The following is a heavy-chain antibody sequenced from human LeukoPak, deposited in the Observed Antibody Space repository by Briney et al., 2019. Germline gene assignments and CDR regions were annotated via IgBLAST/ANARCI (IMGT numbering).Heavy chain of an antibody. CDR1: GFTFSDYY. J-gene: IGHJ4*02. Sequence: PGGSLRLSCAASGFTFSDYYMSWIRQAPGKGLEWVSYISGSGSSIYYADSVRGRFTISRDNAKKSLYLQMNSLRADDTAVYYCARAYNYGSLGKGGYYFDYWGQGTLVTVSS. CDR3: ARAYNYGSLGKGGYYFDY. CDR2: ISGSGSSI. V-gene: IGHV3-11*01. D-gene: IGHD5-18*01.